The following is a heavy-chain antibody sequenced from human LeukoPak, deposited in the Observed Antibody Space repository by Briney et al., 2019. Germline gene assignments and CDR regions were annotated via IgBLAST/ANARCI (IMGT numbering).Heavy chain of an antibody. CDR1: GGSISSSSYY. V-gene: IGHV4-39*07. Sequence: SETLSLTCTVSGGSISSSSYYWGWIRQPPGKGLEWIGSIYYSGSTYYNPSLKSRVTISVDTSKNQFSLKLSSVTAADTAVYYCAGNYYDSSGYYRGTDYWGQGTLVTVSS. J-gene: IGHJ4*02. CDR2: IYYSGST. D-gene: IGHD3-22*01. CDR3: AGNYYDSSGYYRGTDY.